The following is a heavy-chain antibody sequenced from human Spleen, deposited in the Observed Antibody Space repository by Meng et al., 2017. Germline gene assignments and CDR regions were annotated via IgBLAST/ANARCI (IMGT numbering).Heavy chain of an antibody. Sequence: GGSLRLSCAASGFTFSDYYMTWIRQAPGKGLEWVAHISDGGSTTFYADSVKGRFTISRDNAKNSLYLQMNSLRVEDTAVYYCARNEGSSWLYFDYWGQGTLVTVSS. J-gene: IGHJ4*02. D-gene: IGHD6-13*01. CDR3: ARNEGSSWLYFDY. V-gene: IGHV3-11*04. CDR1: GFTFSDYY. CDR2: ISDGGSTT.